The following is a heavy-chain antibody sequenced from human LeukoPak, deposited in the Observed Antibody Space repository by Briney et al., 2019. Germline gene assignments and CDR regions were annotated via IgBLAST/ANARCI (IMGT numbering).Heavy chain of an antibody. J-gene: IGHJ4*02. V-gene: IGHV3-21*04. CDR3: ARVSYDSSGYYYYFDY. Sequence: GGSLRLSCAASGFIFSSYSMNWVRQAPGKGLEWVSFISSSSSYIYYADSVKGRFTISRDNAKNSLYLQMNSLRAEDTAVYYCARVSYDSSGYYYYFDYWGQGTLVTVSS. CDR1: GFIFSSYS. CDR2: ISSSSSYI. D-gene: IGHD3-22*01.